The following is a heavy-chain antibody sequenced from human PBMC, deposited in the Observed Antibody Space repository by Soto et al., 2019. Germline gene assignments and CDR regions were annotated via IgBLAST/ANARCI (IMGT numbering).Heavy chain of an antibody. CDR2: IWYDGSSK. CDR1: GFTFSSCG. D-gene: IGHD2-2*01. V-gene: IGHV3-33*01. Sequence: QVQLVESGGGVAQPGRSLRLSCAASGFTFSSCGMHWVRQARGKGLEWVAVIWYDGSSKYYAASVKGRFSTSRDNSKNTLYLQMNSLRAEDTAVYYCARDYLVVPHRVIDSWGQGTLVTFSS. J-gene: IGHJ4*02. CDR3: ARDYLVVPHRVIDS.